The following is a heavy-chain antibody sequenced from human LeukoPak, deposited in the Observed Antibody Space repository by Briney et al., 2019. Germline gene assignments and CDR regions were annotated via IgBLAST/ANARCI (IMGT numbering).Heavy chain of an antibody. CDR1: GDSVSSNHAA. CDR3: ARDVNGAFTRSWFDP. D-gene: IGHD4-17*01. Sequence: SQTLSLTCAISGDSVSSNHAAWVWIRQSPSRGLEWLGRTYYRSKWYHDYAVSVKSRISFNPDTSKNQFFLQLNSVTPEDTAVYYCARDVNGAFTRSWFDPWGQGTRVTVS. CDR2: TYYRSKWYH. V-gene: IGHV6-1*01. J-gene: IGHJ5*02.